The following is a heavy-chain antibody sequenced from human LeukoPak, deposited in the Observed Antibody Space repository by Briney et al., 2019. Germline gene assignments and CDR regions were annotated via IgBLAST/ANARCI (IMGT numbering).Heavy chain of an antibody. CDR3: AGFPPGSLDSSGQYYEFIY. CDR2: IYYSGNT. D-gene: IGHD3-22*01. V-gene: IGHV4-61*08. Sequence: PSETLSLTCLVSGASSSSADHYWTWIRQPPGKGLEWVGYIYYSGNTKYNPSLKSRVTIFVDTSTNQFSLKVTSLTPADTAVYYCAGFPPGSLDSSGQYYEFIYWGQGTVVTVSS. J-gene: IGHJ4*02. CDR1: GASSSSADHY.